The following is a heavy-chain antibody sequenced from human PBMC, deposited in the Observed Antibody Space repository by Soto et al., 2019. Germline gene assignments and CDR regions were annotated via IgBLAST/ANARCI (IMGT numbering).Heavy chain of an antibody. D-gene: IGHD2-21*02. CDR2: ISSSSSYI. Sequence: GGSLRLSCAASGFTFSSYSMNWVRQAPGKGLEWVSSISSSSSYIYYADSVKGRFTISRDNAKNSLYLQMNSLRAEDTAVYYCARDPYCGGDCYSGWFDPWGQGTLVTVS. V-gene: IGHV3-21*01. CDR3: ARDPYCGGDCYSGWFDP. J-gene: IGHJ5*02. CDR1: GFTFSSYS.